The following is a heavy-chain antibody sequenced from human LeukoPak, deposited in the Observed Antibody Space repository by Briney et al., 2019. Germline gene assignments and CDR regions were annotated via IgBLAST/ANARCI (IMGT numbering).Heavy chain of an antibody. CDR1: GVSVINYY. D-gene: IGHD3-22*01. CDR3: ARFDSPISAFDI. J-gene: IGHJ3*02. V-gene: IGHV4-59*02. Sequence: SETLSLTCTVSGVSVINYYWSWIRQPPGKGLEWIGYIYYSGNSDYNPSLKSRVTISVATSKNQFSLKLTSVTPADTAVYFCARFDSPISAFDIGGQGTVVTVSS. CDR2: IYYSGNS.